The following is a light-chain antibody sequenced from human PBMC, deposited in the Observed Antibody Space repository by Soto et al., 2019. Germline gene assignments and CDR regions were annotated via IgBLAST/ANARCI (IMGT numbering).Light chain of an antibody. V-gene: IGLV1-51*01. Sequence: QSVLTQPPSVSAAPGQMITISCSGSRSTIGNSYVSWYQQLPGAAPKLLIYENNRRPSGIPDRFSGSKSGTSATLGITGLQTGDEADYYCATWDTSLNGPYVFGTGTKVTVL. CDR3: ATWDTSLNGPYV. CDR2: ENN. CDR1: RSTIGNSY. J-gene: IGLJ1*01.